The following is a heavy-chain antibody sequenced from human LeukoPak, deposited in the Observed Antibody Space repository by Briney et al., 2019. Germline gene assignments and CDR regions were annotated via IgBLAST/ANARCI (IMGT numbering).Heavy chain of an antibody. CDR2: IIPIFGTA. V-gene: IGHV1-69*01. CDR3: ARDHSYCGGDCYNFDY. D-gene: IGHD2-21*02. Sequence: ASVKVSCKASGGTFSSYAISWVRQAPGQGLEWMGGIIPIFGTANYAQKFQGRVTITADESTSTGYMELSSLRSEDTAVYYCARDHSYCGGDCYNFDYWGQGTLVTVSS. J-gene: IGHJ4*02. CDR1: GGTFSSYA.